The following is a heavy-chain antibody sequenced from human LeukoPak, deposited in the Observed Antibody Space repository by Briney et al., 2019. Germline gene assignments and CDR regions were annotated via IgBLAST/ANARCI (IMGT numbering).Heavy chain of an antibody. D-gene: IGHD3-10*01. Sequence: GGAPRPSLATPGFTLSSHANRRGPQAPGEGVEWVSAISGSGGSTYYADSVKGRFTISRDNSKNTLYLQMNSLRAEDTAVYYCARGSYYGYWGQGTLVTVSS. CDR2: ISGSGGST. CDR1: GFTLSSHA. CDR3: ARGSYYGY. V-gene: IGHV3-23*01. J-gene: IGHJ4*02.